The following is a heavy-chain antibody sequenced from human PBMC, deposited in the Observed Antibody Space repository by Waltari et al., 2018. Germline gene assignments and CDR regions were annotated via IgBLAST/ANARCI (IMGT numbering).Heavy chain of an antibody. CDR1: GYTFTGYY. CDR2: INPNRGGT. CDR3: ASLGYCSGGSCYSVGY. V-gene: IGHV1-2*02. D-gene: IGHD2-15*01. J-gene: IGHJ4*02. Sequence: QVQLVQSGAEVKKPGASVKVSCKASGYTFTGYYMHWVRQAPGQGLEWMGWINPNRGGTNYAQKFQGRVTMTRDTSISTAYMELSRLRSDDTAVYYGASLGYCSGGSCYSVGYWGQGTLVTVSS.